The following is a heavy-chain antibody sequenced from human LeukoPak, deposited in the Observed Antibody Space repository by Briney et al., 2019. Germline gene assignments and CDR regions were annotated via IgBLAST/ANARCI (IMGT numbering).Heavy chain of an antibody. CDR2: IYYSGTT. V-gene: IGHV4-59*01. D-gene: IGHD6-13*01. CDR3: ARGVYIAAAQYAY. Sequence: TSETLSLTCTVSGGSISSYYWSWIRQPPGKGLEWIGYIYYSGTTNYNPSLKSRVTISVDTSKNQFSLKLSSVTAADTAVYYCARGVYIAAAQYAYWGQGTLVTVSS. CDR1: GGSISSYY. J-gene: IGHJ4*02.